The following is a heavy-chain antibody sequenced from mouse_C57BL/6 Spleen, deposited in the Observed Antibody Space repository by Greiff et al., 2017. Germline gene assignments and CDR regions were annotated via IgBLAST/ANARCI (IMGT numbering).Heavy chain of an antibody. V-gene: IGHV1-76*01. CDR2: IYPGSGNT. Sequence: VQLQQSGAELVRPGASVKLSCKASGYTFTDYYINWVKQRPGQGLEWIARIYPGSGNTYYNEKFKGKATLTAEKSSSTAYMQLSSLTSEDSAVYFCARERTNYDYGSGFAYWGQGTLVTVSA. D-gene: IGHD2-4*01. CDR1: GYTFTDYY. CDR3: ARERTNYDYGSGFAY. J-gene: IGHJ3*01.